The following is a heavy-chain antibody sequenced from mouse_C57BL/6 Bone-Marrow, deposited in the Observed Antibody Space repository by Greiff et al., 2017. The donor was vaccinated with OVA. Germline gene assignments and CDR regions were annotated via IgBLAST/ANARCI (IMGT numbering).Heavy chain of an antibody. CDR2: SRNKANDYKT. Sequence: EVKLMESGGGLVQSGRSLRLSCATSGFTFSDFYMEWVRQAPGKGLEWIAASRNKANDYKTEYNASVKGRVIVSRYTSQIILYLQMNALRSEYTDIYYCARYNRDWYFDVWGTGTTVTVSS. J-gene: IGHJ1*03. CDR1: GFTFSDFY. V-gene: IGHV7-1*01. CDR3: ARYNRDWYFDV.